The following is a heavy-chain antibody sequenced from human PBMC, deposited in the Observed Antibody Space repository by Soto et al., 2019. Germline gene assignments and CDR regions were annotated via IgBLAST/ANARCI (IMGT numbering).Heavy chain of an antibody. Sequence: PSETLSLTCTVSGGSISSRDYYWIWIRQPPGKGLEWIGYISYSGNTYYNPSLKSRLLISVDTSKNQFSLSLTSMTTADTAVYYCARGSGQWLPPGYWGQGALVTVSS. J-gene: IGHJ4*02. V-gene: IGHV4-30-4*01. CDR2: ISYSGNT. D-gene: IGHD6-19*01. CDR1: GGSISSRDYY. CDR3: ARGSGQWLPPGY.